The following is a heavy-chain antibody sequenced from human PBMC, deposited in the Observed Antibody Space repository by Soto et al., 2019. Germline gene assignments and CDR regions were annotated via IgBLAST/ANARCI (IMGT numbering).Heavy chain of an antibody. Sequence: QVHLVESGGGVVQPGRSLRLSCAASGFTFSSYAMHWVRQAPGKGLEWVAVISYDGSNQNHADTVKGRFTISRDNYKNTLYRQMISLRAEDTAVYYCARGYDFWSCYYYPYGMDVWGQGTTVTV. CDR2: ISYDGSNQ. J-gene: IGHJ6*02. D-gene: IGHD3-3*01. V-gene: IGHV3-30-3*01. CDR1: GFTFSSYA. CDR3: ARGYDFWSCYYYPYGMDV.